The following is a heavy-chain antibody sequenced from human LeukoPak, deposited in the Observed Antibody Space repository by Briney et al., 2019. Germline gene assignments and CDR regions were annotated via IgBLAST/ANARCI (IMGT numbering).Heavy chain of an antibody. D-gene: IGHD6-6*01. V-gene: IGHV3-21*01. J-gene: IGHJ4*02. CDR1: GFTFSSYS. CDR2: ISSSSSYI. CDR3: ARDRTVARPGDY. Sequence: TGGSLRLSCAASGFTFSSYSMNWVRQAPGKGLEWVSSISSSSSYIYYADSVKGRFTISRGNAKNSLYLQMNSLRAEDTAVYYCARDRTVARPGDYWGQGTLVTVSS.